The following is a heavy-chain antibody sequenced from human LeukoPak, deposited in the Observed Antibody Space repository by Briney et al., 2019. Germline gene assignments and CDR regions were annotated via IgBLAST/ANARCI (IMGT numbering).Heavy chain of an antibody. CDR2: ISAYNGNT. CDR1: GYIFTSYG. D-gene: IGHD6-19*01. Sequence: GASVKVSCKASGYIFTSYGISWVRQAPGQGLEWMGWISAYNGNTNYAQKLQGRVTMTTDTSTSTAYMELRSLRSDDTAVYYCARDALAVAGVYIDYWGQGTLVTVTS. V-gene: IGHV1-18*01. CDR3: ARDALAVAGVYIDY. J-gene: IGHJ4*02.